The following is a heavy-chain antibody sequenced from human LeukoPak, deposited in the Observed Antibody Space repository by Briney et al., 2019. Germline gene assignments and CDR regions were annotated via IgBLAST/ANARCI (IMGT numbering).Heavy chain of an antibody. Sequence: SVKDSFQPSGGTFSIYAINWVRQTPGQGLEWMGRIIPILGIANYAQKFQGRVTITADKSTSTAYMELSSLRSEDTAVYYCARNSYSSSGYNGALDYCDQGNLVTVSS. D-gene: IGHD6-13*01. V-gene: IGHV1-69*04. CDR3: ARNSYSSSGYNGALDY. CDR1: GGTFSIYA. J-gene: IGHJ4*02. CDR2: IIPILGIA.